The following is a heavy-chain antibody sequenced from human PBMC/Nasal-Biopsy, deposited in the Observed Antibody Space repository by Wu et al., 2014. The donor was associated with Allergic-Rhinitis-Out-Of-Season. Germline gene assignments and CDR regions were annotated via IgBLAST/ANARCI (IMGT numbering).Heavy chain of an antibody. V-gene: IGHV4-39*07. Sequence: TLSLTCIVSGGSISSSGSYWGWIRQPPGKGLEWIGNFYYSGATYYNPSLKSRVTISVDKSKDHFSLHLTSVTAADTAVYYCAKEREGTYGVIKPCAYWGPGILVTVS. CDR3: AKEREGTYGVIKPCAY. CDR2: FYYSGAT. J-gene: IGHJ4*02. D-gene: IGHD3-16*01. CDR1: GGSISSSGSY.